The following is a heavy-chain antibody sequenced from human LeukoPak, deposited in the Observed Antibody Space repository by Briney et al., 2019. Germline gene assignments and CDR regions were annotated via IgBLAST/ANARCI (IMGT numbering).Heavy chain of an antibody. V-gene: IGHV1-18*01. CDR1: GYTFTSYG. D-gene: IGHD4-17*01. CDR3: ARGGPVTIPRYYMDV. J-gene: IGHJ6*03. CDR2: ISAYNGNT. Sequence: ASVKVSCKASGYTFTSYGISWVRQAPGQGLEWMGWISAYNGNTNYAQKLQSRVTMTTDTSTSTAYMELRSLRSDDTAVYYCARGGPVTIPRYYMDVWGKGTTVTVSS.